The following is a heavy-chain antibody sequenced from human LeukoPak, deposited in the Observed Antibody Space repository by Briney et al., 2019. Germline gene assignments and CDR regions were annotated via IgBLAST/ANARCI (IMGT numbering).Heavy chain of an antibody. V-gene: IGHV3-21*01. CDR2: ISSSSYPI. D-gene: IGHD3-10*01. CDR1: GFTFSNYS. Sequence: GGSLRLSCAASGFTFSNYSMNWVRQAPGKGLEWVSSISSSSYPIYYADSVKGRFTISRDNAKNSLYLQMNSLRAEDTAVYYCARAPIVREGIDYWGQGTLVTVSS. CDR3: ARAPIVREGIDY. J-gene: IGHJ4*02.